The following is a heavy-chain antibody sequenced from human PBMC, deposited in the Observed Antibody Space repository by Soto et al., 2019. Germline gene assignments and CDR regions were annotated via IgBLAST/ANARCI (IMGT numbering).Heavy chain of an antibody. CDR2: INQDGSEK. D-gene: IGHD2-15*01. CDR3: ATLGVGNLGY. V-gene: IGHV3-7*01. J-gene: IGHJ4*02. CDR1: RLTFSNYW. Sequence: EVQLVASGGGLVQPGGSLRLSCAASRLTFSNYWMNWVRQAPGKGLEWVANINQDGSEKFYVDSVKGRFTISRDNSKDSLYLQMNSLRDEDTAVYYCATLGVGNLGYWGQGTLVTVSS.